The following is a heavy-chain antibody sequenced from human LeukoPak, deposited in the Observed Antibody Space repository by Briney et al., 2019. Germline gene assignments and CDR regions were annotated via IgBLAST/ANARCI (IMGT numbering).Heavy chain of an antibody. V-gene: IGHV4-59*01. D-gene: IGHD2-8*02. J-gene: IGHJ6*03. Sequence: PSETLSLTCSVSGGSISGYYWSWIRQLPGERLEWIGFVYHNGRTTYNPSLESRVTISVDTSRNQVSLNLRFVTAADTALYFCARGRAESSGPSFYYFYMDVWGKGTTVSVSS. CDR2: VYHNGRT. CDR1: GGSISGYY. CDR3: ARGRAESSGPSFYYFYMDV.